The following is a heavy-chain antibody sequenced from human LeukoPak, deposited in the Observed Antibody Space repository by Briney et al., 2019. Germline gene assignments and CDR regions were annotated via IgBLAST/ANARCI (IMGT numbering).Heavy chain of an antibody. CDR1: GFTFSDYY. Sequence: GGSLRLSCAASGFTFSDYYMSWIRQAPGKGLEWVSYISSSGCTIYYADSVKGRFTISRDNAKNSLYLQMNSLRAEDTAVYYCARKSRDGYNWVDYWGQGTLVTVSS. J-gene: IGHJ4*02. D-gene: IGHD5-24*01. V-gene: IGHV3-11*01. CDR3: ARKSRDGYNWVDY. CDR2: ISSSGCTI.